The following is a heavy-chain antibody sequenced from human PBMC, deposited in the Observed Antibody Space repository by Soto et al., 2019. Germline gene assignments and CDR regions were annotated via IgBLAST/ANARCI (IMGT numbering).Heavy chain of an antibody. D-gene: IGHD1-26*01. CDR2: IKSETDGGTT. J-gene: IGHJ4*02. CDR1: GFAFNNAW. V-gene: IGHV3-15*01. Sequence: EVQLVESGGRLIKPGGSLRLSCATSGFAFNNAWMNWVRQAPGKGLEWVGLIKSETDGGTTDYAAPVKGRFSISTENSKNTMYLQMNSRRIEDTAGYSCAALGKGGSGAYWGEGSLVTVSS. CDR3: AALGKGGSGAY.